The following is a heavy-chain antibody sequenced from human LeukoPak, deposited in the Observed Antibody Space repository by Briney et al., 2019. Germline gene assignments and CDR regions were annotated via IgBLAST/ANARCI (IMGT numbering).Heavy chain of an antibody. V-gene: IGHV3-74*01. Sequence: GGSLRLSCAAYGFTFSSYWMHWVRQAPGKGLVWVSRISSDGRSTTYADSVKGRFTISRDNAKNTLYLQMNSLRAEDTAVYYCARDVGATIGFDPWGRGTLVTVSS. CDR2: ISSDGRST. D-gene: IGHD1-26*01. CDR1: GFTFSSYW. CDR3: ARDVGATIGFDP. J-gene: IGHJ5*02.